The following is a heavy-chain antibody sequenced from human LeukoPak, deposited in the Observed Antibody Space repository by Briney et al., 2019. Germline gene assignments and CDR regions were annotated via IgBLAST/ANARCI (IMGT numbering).Heavy chain of an antibody. CDR1: DGSISSYY. V-gene: IGHV4-59*01. CDR2: IYFSGST. D-gene: IGHD6-19*01. Sequence: PSETLSLTCTVADGSISSYYWNWIRQPPGKGLEWIGYIYFSGSTNYNPSLKSRVTISIDTSKNQFSLKLSSVTAADTAVYYCARARRAVDDYFDYWGQGTLVTVPS. J-gene: IGHJ4*02. CDR3: ARARRAVDDYFDY.